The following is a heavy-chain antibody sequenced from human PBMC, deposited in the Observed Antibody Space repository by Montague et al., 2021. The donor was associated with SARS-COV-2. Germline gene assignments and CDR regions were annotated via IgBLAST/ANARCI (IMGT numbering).Heavy chain of an antibody. Sequence: SETLSLTCTVSGGSISSYYWSWIRQPPGKGLELIGNIYYSGSTNYNPSLKSRVTISVDTSKNQFSLKLSSVTAADTAVYYCARVATRYDSITIFGVVIPDWFDPWGQGTLVTVSS. D-gene: IGHD3-3*01. CDR1: GGSISSYY. CDR2: IYYSGST. V-gene: IGHV4-59*01. J-gene: IGHJ5*02. CDR3: ARVATRYDSITIFGVVIPDWFDP.